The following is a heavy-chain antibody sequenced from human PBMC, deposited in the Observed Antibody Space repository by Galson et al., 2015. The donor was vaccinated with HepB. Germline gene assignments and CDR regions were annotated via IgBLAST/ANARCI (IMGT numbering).Heavy chain of an antibody. CDR2: TYYRSTWFS. V-gene: IGHV6-1*01. J-gene: IGHJ4*02. Sequence: CAISGDSVSSNGAAWNWIRQSPSRGLEWLGRTYYRSTWFSDYAVSVRGRITINSDTSKNQFSLQLNSVTPEDTAVYYCAKGGARDSSSAYFDYWGQGTRVTVSS. CDR3: AKGGARDSSSAYFDY. D-gene: IGHD6-6*01. CDR1: GDSVSSNGAA.